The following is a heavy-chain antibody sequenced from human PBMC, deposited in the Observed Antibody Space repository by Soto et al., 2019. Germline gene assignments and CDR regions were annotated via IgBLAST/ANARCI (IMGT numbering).Heavy chain of an antibody. CDR2: IYSGGST. CDR3: ARGGYYSGDAFDI. D-gene: IGHD3-22*01. CDR1: GFTVSSNY. J-gene: IGHJ3*02. V-gene: IGHV3-66*01. Sequence: GGSLRLSWAASGFTVSSNYMSWVRQAPGKGLEWVSVIYSGGSTYYADSVKGRFTISRDNSKNTLYLQMNSLRAEDTAVYYCARGGYYSGDAFDIWGQGTMVTVS.